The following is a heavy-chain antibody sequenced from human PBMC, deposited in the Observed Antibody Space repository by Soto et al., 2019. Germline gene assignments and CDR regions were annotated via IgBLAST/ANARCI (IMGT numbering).Heavy chain of an antibody. Sequence: GGSLRLACAASGFTVSSYAMSWVRQAPGKGLEWVSAISGSGGSTYYADSVKGRFTISRDNSKNTLYLQMNSLRAEDTAVYYCAKEKKNYDILTGYPFFDYWGQGTLVTVSS. D-gene: IGHD3-9*01. J-gene: IGHJ4*02. CDR1: GFTVSSYA. V-gene: IGHV3-23*01. CDR2: ISGSGGST. CDR3: AKEKKNYDILTGYPFFDY.